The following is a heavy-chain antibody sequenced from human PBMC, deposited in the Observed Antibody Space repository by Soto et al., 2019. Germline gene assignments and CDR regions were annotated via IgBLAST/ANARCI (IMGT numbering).Heavy chain of an antibody. CDR2: IYYSGST. CDR3: ARDQVSVTVTTINNGFDP. V-gene: IGHV4-31*03. Sequence: QVQLQESGPGLVKPSQTLSLTCTVSGGSISSGGYYWSWIRQHPGKGLEWIGYIYYSGSTDYNPSLKSRVTISVDTSKNQFSLKLSSVTAADTAVYYCARDQVSVTVTTINNGFDPWGQGTLVTVSS. CDR1: GGSISSGGYY. J-gene: IGHJ5*02. D-gene: IGHD4-17*01.